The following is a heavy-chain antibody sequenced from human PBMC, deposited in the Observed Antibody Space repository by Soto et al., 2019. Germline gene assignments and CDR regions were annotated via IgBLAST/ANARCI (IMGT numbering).Heavy chain of an antibody. CDR2: IDPSDSYT. CDR3: ASNYGDYEGGPFDY. J-gene: IGHJ4*02. CDR1: GYSFTIYW. V-gene: IGHV5-10-1*01. Sequence: PGESLKISCNGSGYSFTIYWISLVLQMPGKGLEWMGRIDPSDSYTNYSPSFQGHVTISADKSISTAYLQWSSLKASDTAMYYCASNYGDYEGGPFDYWGQGTLVTVSS. D-gene: IGHD4-17*01.